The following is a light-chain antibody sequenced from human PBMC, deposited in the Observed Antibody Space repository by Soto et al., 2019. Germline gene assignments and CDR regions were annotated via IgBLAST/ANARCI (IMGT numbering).Light chain of an antibody. CDR1: LSVSGSY. CDR2: GAS. V-gene: IGKV3D-15*01. Sequence: IVLTQSPCTLSLSPLERAALSFMSSLSVSGSYLACYQLKPCQAPRLLIFGASSRATGIPARFSGSGSGTEFTLTISSLQSEDFAVYYCQQYNNWPPAFGPGTKVDIK. CDR3: QQYNNWPPA. J-gene: IGKJ3*01.